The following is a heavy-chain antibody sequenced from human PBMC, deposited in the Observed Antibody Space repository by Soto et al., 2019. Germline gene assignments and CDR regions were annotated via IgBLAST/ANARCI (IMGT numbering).Heavy chain of an antibody. V-gene: IGHV1-46*01. Sequence: ASVKVSCKASGYTFTKYYMHWVRQAPGQGPEWMGIINPRGGNTNYAQKLQGRVTMTTDTSTSTAYMELRSLRSDDTAVYYCARGGYCSGGSCYSPDYWGQGTLVTVSS. CDR1: GYTFTKYY. CDR2: INPRGGNT. CDR3: ARGGYCSGGSCYSPDY. D-gene: IGHD2-15*01. J-gene: IGHJ4*02.